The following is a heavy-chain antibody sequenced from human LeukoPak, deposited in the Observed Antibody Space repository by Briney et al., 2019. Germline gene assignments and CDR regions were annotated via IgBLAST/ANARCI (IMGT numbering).Heavy chain of an antibody. CDR1: GFTFSSYA. Sequence: GGSLRLSCAASGFTFSSYAMSWVRQAPGKGLEWVSAISGSGGSTYYADSVKGRFTISRDNSKNTLYLQMNSLRAEDTAVYYCARDRYIVVVTASLDYWGQGTLVTVSS. J-gene: IGHJ4*02. V-gene: IGHV3-23*01. CDR2: ISGSGGST. D-gene: IGHD2-21*02. CDR3: ARDRYIVVVTASLDY.